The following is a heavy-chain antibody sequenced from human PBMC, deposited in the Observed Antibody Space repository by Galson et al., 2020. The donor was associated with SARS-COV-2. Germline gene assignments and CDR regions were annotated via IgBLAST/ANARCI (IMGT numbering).Heavy chain of an antibody. CDR2: IYYSGST. CDR1: GGSISSSSYY. V-gene: IGHV4-39*07. D-gene: IGHD4-4*01. Sequence: SQTLSLTCTVSGGSISSSSYYWGWIRQPPGKGLKWIGSIYYSGSTYYNPSLKSRVTISVDTSKNQFSLKLSSVTAADTAVYYCARVDWPGKRRKKDVHDYSNYGLDYWGQGTLVTVSS. CDR3: ARVDWPGKRRKKDVHDYSNYGLDY. J-gene: IGHJ4*02.